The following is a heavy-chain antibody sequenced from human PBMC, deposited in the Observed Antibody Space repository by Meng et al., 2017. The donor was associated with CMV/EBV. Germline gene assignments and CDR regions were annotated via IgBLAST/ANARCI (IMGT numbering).Heavy chain of an antibody. J-gene: IGHJ4*02. CDR1: GFTFSSYA. CDR3: AKAILFGVVIDYFDY. CDR2: IYSGGSST. V-gene: IGHV3-23*03. Sequence: GESLKISCEASGFTFSSYAMSWVRQAPGKGLGWVSVIYSGGSSTYYADSVKGRFTISRDNSKNTLYLQMNSLRAEDTAVYYCAKAILFGVVIDYFDYWGQGTLVTVSS. D-gene: IGHD3-3*01.